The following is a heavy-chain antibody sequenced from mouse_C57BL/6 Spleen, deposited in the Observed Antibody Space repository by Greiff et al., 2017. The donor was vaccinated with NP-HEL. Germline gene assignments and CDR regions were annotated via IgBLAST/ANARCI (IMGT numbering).Heavy chain of an antibody. CDR1: GYTFTSYW. J-gene: IGHJ1*03. CDR3: AAVGYGSSYGYFDV. Sequence: QVQLKQPGAELVKPGASVKLSCKASGYTFTSYWMHWVKQRPGQGLEWIGMIHPNSGSTNYNEKFKSKATLTVDKSSSTAYMQLSSLTSEDSAVYYCAAVGYGSSYGYFDVWGTGTTVTVSS. V-gene: IGHV1-64*01. CDR2: IHPNSGST. D-gene: IGHD1-1*01.